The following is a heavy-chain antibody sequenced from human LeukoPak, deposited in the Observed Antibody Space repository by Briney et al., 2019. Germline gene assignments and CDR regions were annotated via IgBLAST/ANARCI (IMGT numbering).Heavy chain of an antibody. V-gene: IGHV2-5*01. Sequence: SGPTLVKPTQTLTLTCTFPGFSLSTRGVGVGWIRQPPGKALEWLALIYWNDDKRYSPSLKSRLTITKDTSKNQVVLTMTNMDPVDTATYYCAKTLHMGAAAGSYYFDYWGQGTLVTVSS. CDR3: AKTLHMGAAAGSYYFDY. CDR2: IYWNDDK. CDR1: GFSLSTRGVG. J-gene: IGHJ4*02. D-gene: IGHD6-13*01.